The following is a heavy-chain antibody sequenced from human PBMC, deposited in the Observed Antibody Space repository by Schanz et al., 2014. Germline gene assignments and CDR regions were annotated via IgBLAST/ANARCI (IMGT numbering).Heavy chain of an antibody. CDR3: ASSGAGYSSSWDFDY. V-gene: IGHV1-3*01. CDR1: GYSFISHA. J-gene: IGHJ4*02. Sequence: QVQLVQSGAEVKKPGASVKVSCKASGYSFISHAIHWVRQAPGQRLEWMGWINAANGNTRYSQKFQGRVTITRDTSASTAYMELTSLRSEDTAVYYCASSGAGYSSSWDFDYWGQGTLVAVSS. D-gene: IGHD6-13*01. CDR2: INAANGNT.